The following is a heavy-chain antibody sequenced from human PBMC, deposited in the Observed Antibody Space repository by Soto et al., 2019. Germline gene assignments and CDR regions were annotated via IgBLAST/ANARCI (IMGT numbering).Heavy chain of an antibody. CDR1: GFTFSSYA. J-gene: IGHJ4*02. Sequence: QVQLVESGGGVVQPGRSLRLSCAASGFTFSSYAMHWVRQAPGKGLEWVAVISYDGSNKYYADSVKGRFTISRDNSKNTLYLQMNILRAEDTAVYYCASDGPTVTTNYFDFWGQGTLVTVSS. CDR3: ASDGPTVTTNYFDF. V-gene: IGHV3-30-3*01. CDR2: ISYDGSNK. D-gene: IGHD4-17*01.